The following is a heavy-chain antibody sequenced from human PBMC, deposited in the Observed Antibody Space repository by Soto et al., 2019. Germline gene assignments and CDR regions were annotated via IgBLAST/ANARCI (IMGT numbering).Heavy chain of an antibody. Sequence: LRLSCAASGLNLSHPWMTWVRQAAGKGLEWVGRIKSNTDGGTADYAAPVKGRFTISRDDSKNTVYLQMNSLKTEDTAVYYCTTGIYYDILTGYHNVAYWGQGTLVTVS. CDR1: GLNLSHPW. CDR3: TTGIYYDILTGYHNVAY. D-gene: IGHD3-9*01. CDR2: IKSNTDGGTA. J-gene: IGHJ4*02. V-gene: IGHV3-15*01.